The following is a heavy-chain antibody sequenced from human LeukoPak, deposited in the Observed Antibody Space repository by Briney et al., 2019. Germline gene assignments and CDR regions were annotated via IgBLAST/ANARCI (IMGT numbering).Heavy chain of an antibody. CDR3: VKDGGNYDTSGYHGLAY. V-gene: IGHV3-64D*06. CDR1: GFTFTGYA. J-gene: IGHJ4*02. CDR2: ISSNGGST. D-gene: IGHD3-22*01. Sequence: GGSLRLSCSASGFTFTGYAMHWVRQAPGKGLEHVSGISSNGGSTYYADSVKGRFTISRDDSKNTLYLQMSSLRAEDTAVYYCVKDGGNYDTSGYHGLAYWGQGTLVTVSS.